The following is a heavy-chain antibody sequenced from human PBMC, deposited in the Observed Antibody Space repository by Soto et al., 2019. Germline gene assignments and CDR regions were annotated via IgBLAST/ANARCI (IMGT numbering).Heavy chain of an antibody. CDR1: GGSFSGYY. CDR2: INHSGST. Sequence: KPSETLSLTCAVYGGSFSGYYWSWTRQPPGKGLEWIGEINHSGSTNYNPSLKSRVTISVDTSKNQFSLKLSSVTAADTAVYHCATPTVTTTPHAFDIWGQGTMVTVSS. CDR3: ATPTVTTTPHAFDI. J-gene: IGHJ3*02. D-gene: IGHD4-17*01. V-gene: IGHV4-34*01.